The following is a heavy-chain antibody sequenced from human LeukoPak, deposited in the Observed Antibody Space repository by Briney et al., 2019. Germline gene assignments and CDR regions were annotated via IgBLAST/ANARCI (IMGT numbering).Heavy chain of an antibody. V-gene: IGHV3-30*18. D-gene: IGHD5-12*01. CDR3: AKDAYSGYDSAYDAFDI. J-gene: IGHJ3*02. CDR1: GFTFSSYG. CDR2: ISYDGSNK. Sequence: GGSLRLSCAASGFTFSSYGMHWVRQAPGKGLEWVAVISYDGSNKYYADSVKGRFTISRDNSKNTLYLQMNSLRAEDTAVYYCAKDAYSGYDSAYDAFDIWGQGTMVTVSS.